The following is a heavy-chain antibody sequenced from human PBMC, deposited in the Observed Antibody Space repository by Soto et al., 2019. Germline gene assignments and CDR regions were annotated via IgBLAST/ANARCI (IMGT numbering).Heavy chain of an antibody. Sequence: QVQLVQSGAEVKKPGASVKVSCKASGYTFTSYGISWVRQAPGQGLEWMGWISAYNGNTNYAQKLQGRVTMTTDTSTSTAYMELRSLRSDDTAVYYCARDEGITIFGVADYYYYDGMDVWGQGTTVTVSS. J-gene: IGHJ6*02. CDR1: GYTFTSYG. CDR2: ISAYNGNT. CDR3: ARDEGITIFGVADYYYYDGMDV. V-gene: IGHV1-18*01. D-gene: IGHD3-3*01.